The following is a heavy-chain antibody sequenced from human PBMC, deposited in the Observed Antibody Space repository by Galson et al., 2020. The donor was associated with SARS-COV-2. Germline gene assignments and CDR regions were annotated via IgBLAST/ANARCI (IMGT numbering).Heavy chain of an antibody. D-gene: IGHD6-25*01. CDR3: AKATAALRYYYYGMDV. J-gene: IGHJ6*02. CDR2: ISGSGGST. Sequence: QAGGSLRLSCAASGFTFSSYAMSWVRQAPGKGLEWVSAISGSGGSTYYADSVKGRFTISRDNSKNTLYLQMNSLGAEDTAVYYCAKATAALRYYYYGMDVWGQGTTVTVSS. V-gene: IGHV3-23*01. CDR1: GFTFSSYA.